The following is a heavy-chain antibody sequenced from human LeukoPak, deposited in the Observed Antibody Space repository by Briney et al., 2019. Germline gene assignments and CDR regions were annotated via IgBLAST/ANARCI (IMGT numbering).Heavy chain of an antibody. J-gene: IGHJ3*02. V-gene: IGHV3-21*01. CDR3: ARGLGMIVVVIDAFDI. Sequence: GGSLRLSCAASGFTFSSYSMNWVRQAPGKGLEWVSSISSSSSYIYYADSVKGRFTISRDNAKNSLYLQMNSLRAEDTAVYYCARGLGMIVVVIDAFDIWGQGTMVTVSS. CDR1: GFTFSSYS. D-gene: IGHD3-22*01. CDR2: ISSSSSYI.